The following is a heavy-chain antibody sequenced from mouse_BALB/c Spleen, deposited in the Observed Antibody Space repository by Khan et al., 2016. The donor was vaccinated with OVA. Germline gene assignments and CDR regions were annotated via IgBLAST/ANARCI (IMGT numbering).Heavy chain of an antibody. CDR2: LWAGGST. CDR3: ARLEDI. Sequence: QVQLKESGPGLVAPSQSLSITCTVSGFSLTSYGVHWVRQPPGKVRSCREVLWAGGSTNYNSALMSRLSISKDNSKSQVFLKMNSLQTDDTAMYYCARLEDIWGQGTTLTVSS. D-gene: IGHD1-3*01. J-gene: IGHJ2*01. V-gene: IGHV2-9*02. CDR1: GFSLTSYG.